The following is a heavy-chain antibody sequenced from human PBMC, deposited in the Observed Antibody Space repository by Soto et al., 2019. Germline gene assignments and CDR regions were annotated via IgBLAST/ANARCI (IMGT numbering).Heavy chain of an antibody. CDR3: ARDQCSSTSCYSVY. J-gene: IGHJ4*02. CDR1: GYTFTGYY. V-gene: IGHV1-2*02. CDR2: INPNSGGT. Sequence: ALVKVSCKASGYTFTGYYMHWVRQAPGQGLEWMGWINPNSGGTNYAQKFQGRVTMTRDTSISTAYMELSRLRSDDTAVYYCARDQCSSTSCYSVYWGQGTLVTVSS. D-gene: IGHD2-2*01.